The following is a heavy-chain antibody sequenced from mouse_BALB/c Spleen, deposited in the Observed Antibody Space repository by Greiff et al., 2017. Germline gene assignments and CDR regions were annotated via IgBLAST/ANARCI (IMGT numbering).Heavy chain of an antibody. Sequence: EVQLQQSGAELVKPGASVKLSCTASGFNIKDTYMHWVKQRPEQGLEWIGRIDPANGNTKYDPKFQGKATITAHTSSNTAYLQLSSLTSEDTAVYYCARGYDETWFAYWGQGTLVTVSA. CDR3: ARGYDETWFAY. V-gene: IGHV14-3*02. CDR1: GFNIKDTY. D-gene: IGHD2-2*01. J-gene: IGHJ3*01. CDR2: IDPANGNT.